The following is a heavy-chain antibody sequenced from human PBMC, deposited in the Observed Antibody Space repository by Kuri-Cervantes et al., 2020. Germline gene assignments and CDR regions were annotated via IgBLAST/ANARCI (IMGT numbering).Heavy chain of an antibody. Sequence: GGSLRLSCAASGFTFSSYAMSWVRQAPGKGLEWVSAISGSGGSTYYADSAKGRFTISRDNSKNTLFLQMNSLRAEDTAVYSCAKDRVRGVIITGAFDIWGQGTMVTVSS. CDR3: AKDRVRGVIITGAFDI. J-gene: IGHJ3*02. D-gene: IGHD3-10*01. CDR2: ISGSGGST. V-gene: IGHV3-23*01. CDR1: GFTFSSYA.